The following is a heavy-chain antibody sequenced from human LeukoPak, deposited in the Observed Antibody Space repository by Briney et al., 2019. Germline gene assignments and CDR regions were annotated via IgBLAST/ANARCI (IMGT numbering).Heavy chain of an antibody. CDR2: IYSGGST. V-gene: IGHV3-66*01. CDR3: VKTYCGGDCWAFDI. CDR1: GFTVSSNY. D-gene: IGHD2-21*02. J-gene: IGHJ3*02. Sequence: GGSLRLSCAASGFTVSSNYMSWVRQAPGKGLEWVSVIYSGGSTYYADSVKGRFTMSRDNVEKTLYLQMSSLRAEDTAVYYCVKTYCGGDCWAFDIWGQGTMVTVSS.